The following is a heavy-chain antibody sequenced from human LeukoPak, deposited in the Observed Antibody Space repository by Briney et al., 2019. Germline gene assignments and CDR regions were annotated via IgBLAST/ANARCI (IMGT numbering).Heavy chain of an antibody. D-gene: IGHD2-2*01. V-gene: IGHV1-69*06. CDR3: ARVPGCSSTSCYGRSWDYYFDY. Sequence: ASVKVSCKASGGTFSSYAISWVRQAPGQGLEWMGGIIPIFGTANYAQKFQGRVTITADKSTSTAYMELSSLRSEDTAVYYCARVPGCSSTSCYGRSWDYYFDYWGREPWSPSPQ. CDR1: GGTFSSYA. J-gene: IGHJ4*02. CDR2: IIPIFGTA.